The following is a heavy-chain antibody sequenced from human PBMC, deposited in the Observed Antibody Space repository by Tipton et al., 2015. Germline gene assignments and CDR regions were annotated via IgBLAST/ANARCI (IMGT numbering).Heavy chain of an antibody. CDR2: IYSGGST. CDR1: GFTVSSNY. Sequence: SLRLSCAASGFTVSSNYMSWVRQAPGKGLEWVSVIYSGGSTYYADSAKGRFTISRDNSKNTLYLQMNSLRAEDTAVYYCARLVGVGSYYFDYWGQGTLVTVSS. D-gene: IGHD2-15*01. CDR3: ARLVGVGSYYFDY. V-gene: IGHV3-53*01. J-gene: IGHJ4*02.